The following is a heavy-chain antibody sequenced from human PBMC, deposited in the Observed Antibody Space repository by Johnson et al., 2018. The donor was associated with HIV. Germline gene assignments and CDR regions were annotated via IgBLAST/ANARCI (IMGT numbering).Heavy chain of an antibody. Sequence: VQLVESGGGLVQPGGSLRLSCAASRFSFSNYDMHWVRQPTGKGLEWVSGIGTAGDTYYAVSVKGRFTISRGNAKNSLHLQMNSLRPEDTGLYYCAKDIASGYTNGGTLDIWGQGTMVTVSS. J-gene: IGHJ3*02. V-gene: IGHV3-13*01. D-gene: IGHD6-19*01. CDR3: AKDIASGYTNGGTLDI. CDR2: IGTAGDT. CDR1: RFSFSNYD.